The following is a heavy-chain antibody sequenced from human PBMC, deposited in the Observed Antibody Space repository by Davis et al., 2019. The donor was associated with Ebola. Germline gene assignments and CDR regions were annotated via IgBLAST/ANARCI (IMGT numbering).Heavy chain of an antibody. CDR3: ARAPPYSSSYTGSLDY. D-gene: IGHD6-6*01. Sequence: PGGSLRLSCAASGFTFSSYWMSWVRQAPGKGLEWVANIKQDGSEKYYVDSVKGRFTISRDNAKNSLYLQMNSLRAEDTAVYYCARAPPYSSSYTGSLDYWGQGTLVTVSS. J-gene: IGHJ4*02. CDR2: IKQDGSEK. V-gene: IGHV3-7*01. CDR1: GFTFSSYW.